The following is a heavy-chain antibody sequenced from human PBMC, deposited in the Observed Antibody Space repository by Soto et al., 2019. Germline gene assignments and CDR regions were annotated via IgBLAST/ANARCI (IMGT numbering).Heavy chain of an antibody. CDR2: IYSGGST. J-gene: IGHJ4*02. D-gene: IGHD3-16*01. CDR1: GFTGSNNY. Sequence: EEQLVESGGDLVQPGGSLRLSCAASGFTGSNNYMSWVRQAPGKGLEWVSLIYSGGSTYYADSVKGRFTISRDSSKNTLYLQMNSLRAEDTAMYYCAAYSHKGYWGQGTLVTVSS. V-gene: IGHV3-66*01. CDR3: AAYSHKGY.